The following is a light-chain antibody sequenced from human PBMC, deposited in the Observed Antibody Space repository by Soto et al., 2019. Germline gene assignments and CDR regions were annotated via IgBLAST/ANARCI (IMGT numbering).Light chain of an antibody. CDR3: QQYNNWSFS. CDR2: DVS. V-gene: IGKV3-15*01. CDR1: QGVTTN. Sequence: SPATLSVSPGERATLSCRAGQGVTTNFAWYQQKSGQSPRLLIYDVSIRATGVPARFSATGSETDFTLTISGLQSEDSAVYFCQQYNNWSFSFGQGTRLEIK. J-gene: IGKJ5*01.